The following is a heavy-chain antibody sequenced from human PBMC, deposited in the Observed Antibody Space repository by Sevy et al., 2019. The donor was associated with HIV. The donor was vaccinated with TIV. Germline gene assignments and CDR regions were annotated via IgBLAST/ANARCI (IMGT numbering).Heavy chain of an antibody. D-gene: IGHD2-15*01. CDR3: ARDFHCSGGSCYSGHEYFQH. Sequence: GGSLRLSCAASGFTFSSYAMHWVHQAPGKGLEWVAVISYDGSNKYYADSVKGRFTISGDNSKNTLYLQMNSLRAEDTAVYYCARDFHCSGGSCYSGHEYFQHWGQGTLVTVSS. V-gene: IGHV3-30-3*01. CDR1: GFTFSSYA. J-gene: IGHJ1*01. CDR2: ISYDGSNK.